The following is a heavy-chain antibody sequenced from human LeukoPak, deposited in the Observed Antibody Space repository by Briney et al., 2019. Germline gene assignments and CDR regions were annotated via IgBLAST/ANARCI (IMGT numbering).Heavy chain of an antibody. CDR3: ARLGRGSYVF. Sequence: PSETLSLTCTVSGGSISSYYWSWIRQPPGKGLEWIGYIYYSGSTNYNPSLKSRVTISVDTSKNQFSLKLSSVTAADTAVYYCARLGRGSYVFWGQGTLVTVSS. J-gene: IGHJ4*02. V-gene: IGHV4-59*08. CDR1: GGSISSYY. CDR2: IYYSGST. D-gene: IGHD1-26*01.